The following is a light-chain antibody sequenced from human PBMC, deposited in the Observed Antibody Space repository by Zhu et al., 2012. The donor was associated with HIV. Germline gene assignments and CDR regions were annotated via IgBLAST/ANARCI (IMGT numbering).Light chain of an antibody. CDR2: GAS. V-gene: IGKV3-20*01. Sequence: EVVLTQSPGTLSLSPGERATLSCRASQSISSSFLAWYQHRPDQAPRLLIYGASTRAPGIPDRFSGSGSGTDFTLSINRLDPEDFAVYYCQQKGTFGQGTKVEIK. CDR3: QQKGT. J-gene: IGKJ1*01. CDR1: QSISSSF.